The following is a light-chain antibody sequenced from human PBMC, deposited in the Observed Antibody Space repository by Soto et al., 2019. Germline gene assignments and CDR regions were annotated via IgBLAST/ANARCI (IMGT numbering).Light chain of an antibody. Sequence: DIQMTQSPSSLSASVGDRVTITCRASQRISSYLNWYQQKPGKAPKLLLYAASSLQSGGPSRFSGSGSGTDFTLTISSRHPEDFATYYCQQSYSTPRQTFGQGTKVEIK. J-gene: IGKJ1*01. CDR2: AAS. V-gene: IGKV1-39*01. CDR1: QRISSY. CDR3: QQSYSTPRQT.